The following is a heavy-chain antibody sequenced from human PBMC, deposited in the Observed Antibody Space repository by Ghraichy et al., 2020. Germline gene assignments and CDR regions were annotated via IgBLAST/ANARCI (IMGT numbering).Heavy chain of an antibody. CDR1: GFTFISYS. Sequence: LSLTCAASGFTFISYSMNWVRQAPGKGLEWVAAISSSSDYIHYADSVRGRFTISRDSADSSLYLQMNSLRVEDTAVYYCARGRQWEPPDYWGQGTLVTVSS. J-gene: IGHJ4*02. CDR3: ARGRQWEPPDY. D-gene: IGHD1-26*01. V-gene: IGHV3-21*01. CDR2: ISSSSDYI.